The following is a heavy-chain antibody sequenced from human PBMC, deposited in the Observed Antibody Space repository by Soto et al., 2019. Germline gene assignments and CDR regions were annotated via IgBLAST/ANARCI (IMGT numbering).Heavy chain of an antibody. D-gene: IGHD1-7*01. CDR1: GGSFTSNNW. J-gene: IGHJ4*03. Sequence: SETLSLTCAVSGGSFTSNNWWTWVRQPPGQGLEWIGEIYRTGSTNYNPSLKSRVTISLDKSENQFSLKVTSLTAADTAVYYCASRDPGTSVDYWGQGTTVTVSS. V-gene: IGHV4-4*02. CDR2: IYRTGST. CDR3: ASRDPGTSVDY.